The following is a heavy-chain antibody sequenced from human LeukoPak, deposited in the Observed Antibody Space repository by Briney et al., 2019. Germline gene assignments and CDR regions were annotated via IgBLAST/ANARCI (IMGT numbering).Heavy chain of an antibody. V-gene: IGHV1-18*01. D-gene: IGHD4-23*01. CDR1: GYTFTSYG. CDR2: ISAYNGNT. CDR3: ARGIWRVHGGNSGWFDP. Sequence: GASVKVSCKASGYTFTSYGISWVRQAPGQGLEWMGWISAYNGNTNYAQKLQGRVTMTTDTSTSTAYMELRSLRSDDTAAYYCARGIWRVHGGNSGWFDPWGQGTLVTVSS. J-gene: IGHJ5*02.